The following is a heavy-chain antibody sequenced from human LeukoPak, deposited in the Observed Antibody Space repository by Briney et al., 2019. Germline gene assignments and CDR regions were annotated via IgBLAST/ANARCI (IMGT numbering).Heavy chain of an antibody. Sequence: ASVKVSCKASGYTFTGYIMHWVRQAPGQGLEWMGWINPNSGGTSYAQKFQGRVTITRDTSINTTYMEFSRLTSDDTAVYYCARGQSRPGLYDILTGYSQAKKSLAFDIWGQGTMVTVSS. D-gene: IGHD3-9*01. CDR1: GYTFTGYI. V-gene: IGHV1-2*02. CDR3: ARGQSRPGLYDILTGYSQAKKSLAFDI. CDR2: INPNSGGT. J-gene: IGHJ3*02.